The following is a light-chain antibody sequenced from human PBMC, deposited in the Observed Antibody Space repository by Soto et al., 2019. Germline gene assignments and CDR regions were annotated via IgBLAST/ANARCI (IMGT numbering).Light chain of an antibody. CDR3: AAWDDSLSGHYV. V-gene: IGLV1-47*01. J-gene: IGLJ1*01. Sequence: QSVLTQPPSASGTPGQRVTTSCSGSDSNIGRNVVYWYQQLPGTAPKLLVYRSDQRPSGVPDRFSGSKSDTSASLAISGLRPEDEADYYCAAWDDSLSGHYVFGTGTKLTVL. CDR1: DSNIGRNV. CDR2: RSD.